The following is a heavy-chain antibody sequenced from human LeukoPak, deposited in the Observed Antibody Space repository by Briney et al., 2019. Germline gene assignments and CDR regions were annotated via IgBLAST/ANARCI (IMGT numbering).Heavy chain of an antibody. CDR1: GGSISSSSYY. D-gene: IGHD4-17*01. J-gene: IGHJ4*02. Sequence: PSETLSLTCTVSGGSISSSSYYWGWIRQPPGKGLEWIGSIYYSGSTYYNPSLKSRVTISVDTSKNQFSLKLSSVTAADTAVYYCARHPRDSYGDSRLDYWGQGTLVTVSS. V-gene: IGHV4-39*01. CDR3: ARHPRDSYGDSRLDY. CDR2: IYYSGST.